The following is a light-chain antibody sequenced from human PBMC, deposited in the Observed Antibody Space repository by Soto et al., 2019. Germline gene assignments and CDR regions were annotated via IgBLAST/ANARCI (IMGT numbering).Light chain of an antibody. J-gene: IGLJ3*02. CDR2: LEGSGSY. CDR3: ETWDSNTHV. V-gene: IGLV4-60*02. CDR1: SGHSSYI. Sequence: QLVLTQSSSASASLGPSVKLTCTLSSGHSSYIIAWHQQQPGKAPRYLMKLEGSGSYNKGSGVPDRFSGSSSGADRYLTISNLQFEDEADYYCETWDSNTHVFGGGTKVTVL.